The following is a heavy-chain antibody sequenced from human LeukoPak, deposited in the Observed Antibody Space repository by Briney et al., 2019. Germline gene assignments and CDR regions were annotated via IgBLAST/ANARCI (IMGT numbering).Heavy chain of an antibody. V-gene: IGHV4-34*01. CDR1: GGSFSGYY. J-gene: IGHJ4*02. D-gene: IGHD6-19*01. CDR3: AGALAVAGPRDY. Sequence: SETLSLTCAVYGGSFSGYYWSWIRQPPGKGLEWIGEINHSGSTNYNPSLKSRVTISVDTSKNQFSLKLSSVTAADTAVYYCAGALAVAGPRDYWGQGTLVTVSS. CDR2: INHSGST.